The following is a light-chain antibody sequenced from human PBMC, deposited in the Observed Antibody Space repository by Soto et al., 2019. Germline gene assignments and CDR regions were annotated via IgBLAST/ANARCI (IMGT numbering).Light chain of an antibody. J-gene: IGLJ2*01. V-gene: IGLV2-14*01. CDR1: SSDIGDYDY. Sequence: QSVLTQPASVSGSPGQSITISCTGTSSDIGDYDYVSWYQQHPGKAPKTLMYEVSIRPSGVSNRFSGSKSGNTAYLTISGLQVEDEADYYCSSYSYSSVGLFGGGTKLTVL. CDR3: SSYSYSSVGL. CDR2: EVS.